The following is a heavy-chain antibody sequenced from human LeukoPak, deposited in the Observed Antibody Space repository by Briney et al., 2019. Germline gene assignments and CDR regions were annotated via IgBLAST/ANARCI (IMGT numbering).Heavy chain of an antibody. CDR1: GITFSDYY. D-gene: IGHD2-8*01. Sequence: GGSLRLSCAASGITFSDYYMSWIRQAPGKGLEWVSQISSSGSTIYYTDSVRGCFTISRDNAKSSLYLQMSNLRAEDTAIYYCVRDIRDCAIADCYTYYHHSMDVWGQGTTVTVSS. CDR2: ISSSGSTI. CDR3: VRDIRDCAIADCYTYYHHSMDV. V-gene: IGHV3-11*01. J-gene: IGHJ6*02.